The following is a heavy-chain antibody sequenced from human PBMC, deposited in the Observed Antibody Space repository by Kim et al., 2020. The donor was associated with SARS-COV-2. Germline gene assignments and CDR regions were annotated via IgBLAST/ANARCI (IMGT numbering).Heavy chain of an antibody. CDR3: VRPNYDILTGSTWGSYRF. Sequence: GGSLRLSCSASGFTFSSYAMHWVRQAPGKGLEYVSAISSNGGSTYYADSVKGRFTISRDNSKNTLYLQMSSLRAEDTAVYYCVRPNYDILTGSTWGSYRFWGQGTLVTVSS. CDR1: GFTFSSYA. CDR2: ISSNGGST. V-gene: IGHV3-64D*09. D-gene: IGHD3-9*01. J-gene: IGHJ4*02.